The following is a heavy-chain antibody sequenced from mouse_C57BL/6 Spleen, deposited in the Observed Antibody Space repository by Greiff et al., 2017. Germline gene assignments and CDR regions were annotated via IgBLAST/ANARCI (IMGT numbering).Heavy chain of an antibody. Sequence: LVESGAELVRPGSSVKLSCKDSYFAFMASAMHWVKQRPGHGLEWIGSFTMYSDATEYSENFKGKATLTANKSSSTAYMELSSVTSEDSAVYYCASGDYDGYFDVWGTATTVTFSS. CDR2: FTMYSDAT. D-gene: IGHD2-4*01. CDR3: ASGDYDGYFDV. V-gene: IGHV1-49*01. J-gene: IGHJ1*03. CDR1: YFAFMASA.